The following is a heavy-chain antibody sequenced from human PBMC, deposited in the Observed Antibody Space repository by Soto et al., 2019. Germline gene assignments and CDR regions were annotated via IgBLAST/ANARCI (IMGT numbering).Heavy chain of an antibody. CDR3: ALTRRSSLLEVAGPGFEY. V-gene: IGHV3-30*03. Sequence: GGSLRLSCAASGFNFGVFGMHWVRQAPGKGLEWLSVLSYEGSEEYYADSVRGRFTISRDNSKNTLFLQMDSLRVDDTGVYYCALTRRSSLLEVAGPGFEYWGQGTLVTVSS. CDR1: GFNFGVFG. J-gene: IGHJ4*02. CDR2: LSYEGSEE. D-gene: IGHD6-19*01.